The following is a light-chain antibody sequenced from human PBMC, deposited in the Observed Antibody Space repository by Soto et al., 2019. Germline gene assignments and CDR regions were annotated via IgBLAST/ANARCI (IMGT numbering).Light chain of an antibody. CDR1: SSNIGSNT. CDR2: IAS. CDR3: AAWDDSLNGVV. V-gene: IGLV1-44*01. J-gene: IGLJ2*01. Sequence: QSVLTQSPSASGTPGQRVTISCSGSSSNIGSNTVNWYQQLPGTAPKLLIFIASHRPSGVPDRFSGSKSGSSAPLAISGLQSEDEADYYCAAWDDSLNGVVFGGGTQLTVL.